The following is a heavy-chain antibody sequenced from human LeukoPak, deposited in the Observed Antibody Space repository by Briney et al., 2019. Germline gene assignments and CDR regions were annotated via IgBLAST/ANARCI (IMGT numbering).Heavy chain of an antibody. CDR3: ARGGGYYPIDY. D-gene: IGHD2-15*01. V-gene: IGHV3-53*01. J-gene: IGHJ4*02. Sequence: GGSLRLSCAASGFPVDSNYMNWVRQAPGKGLEWVSVLYEDGRIYYADSVKGRFTISRDTSKNILSLQLNGLRAEDTAVYYCARGGGYYPIDYWGQGTLVTVSS. CDR1: GFPVDSNY. CDR2: LYEDGRI.